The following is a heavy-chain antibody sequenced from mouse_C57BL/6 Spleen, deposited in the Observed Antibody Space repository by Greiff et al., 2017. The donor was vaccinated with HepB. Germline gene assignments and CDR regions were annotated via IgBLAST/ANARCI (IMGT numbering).Heavy chain of an antibody. CDR1: GYTFTDYE. V-gene: IGHV1-15*01. CDR3: TRSTAY. Sequence: QVQLKESGAELVRPGASVTLSCKASGYTFTDYEMHWVQQTPVHGLEWIGAIDPETGGTAYNQKFKGKAILTADKSSSTAYMELRSLTSEDSAVYYCTRSTAYWGQGTLVTVSA. J-gene: IGHJ3*01. CDR2: IDPETGGT.